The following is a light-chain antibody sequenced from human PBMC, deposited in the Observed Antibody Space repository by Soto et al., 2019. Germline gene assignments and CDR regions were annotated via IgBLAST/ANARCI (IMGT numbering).Light chain of an antibody. J-gene: IGLJ1*01. CDR2: SNN. CDR1: SFNIGTNN. V-gene: IGLV1-44*01. CDR3: AAWDDSLNTYV. Sequence: QSVLTQPTSASGTPGQRVTMSSSGSSFNIGTNNVNWYQQLPGTAPKLLIYSNNQRPSGVPDRFSGSKSGTSASLAISGLQSEDEADYYCAAWDDSLNTYVFGSGTKVTVL.